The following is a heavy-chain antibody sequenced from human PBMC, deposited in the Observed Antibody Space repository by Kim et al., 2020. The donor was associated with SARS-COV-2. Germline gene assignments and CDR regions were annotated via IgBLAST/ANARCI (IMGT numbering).Heavy chain of an antibody. CDR3: ARERGAGYSGYGDAFDI. Sequence: LQGRVTMTTDTSTSTAYMELRSLRSDDTAVYYCARERGAGYSGYGDAFDIWGQGTMVTVSS. J-gene: IGHJ3*02. D-gene: IGHD5-12*01. V-gene: IGHV1-18*01.